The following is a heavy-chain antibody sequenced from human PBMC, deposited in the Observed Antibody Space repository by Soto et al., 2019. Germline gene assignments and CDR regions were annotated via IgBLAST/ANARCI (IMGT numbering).Heavy chain of an antibody. CDR3: ASNQQGYGYDY. D-gene: IGHD5-18*01. CDR1: GFTFSSYG. J-gene: IGHJ4*02. Sequence: QVQLVESGGGVVQPGRSLRLSCVASGFTFSSYGMHWVRQAPGKGLEWVAVIWYDGSNKYYADSVQGRFTISRDNSKNTLYLQMNSLRAEDTAVYYCASNQQGYGYDYWGQGTLVTVSS. V-gene: IGHV3-33*01. CDR2: IWYDGSNK.